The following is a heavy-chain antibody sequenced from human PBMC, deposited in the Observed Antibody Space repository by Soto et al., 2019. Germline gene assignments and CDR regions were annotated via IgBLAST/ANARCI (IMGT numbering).Heavy chain of an antibody. D-gene: IGHD3-22*01. Sequence: EVQLVESGGGLVQPGGSLRLSCAASGFTFSSYWMSWVRQAPGKGLEWVANIKQDGSQKYYVDSVKGRFTMSRDNAKNSLFLQMNSLRAEDTAVYYCAKGDYYDRSSYYVDYWGQGTLVSVSS. CDR3: AKGDYYDRSSYYVDY. J-gene: IGHJ4*02. V-gene: IGHV3-7*03. CDR1: GFTFSSYW. CDR2: IKQDGSQK.